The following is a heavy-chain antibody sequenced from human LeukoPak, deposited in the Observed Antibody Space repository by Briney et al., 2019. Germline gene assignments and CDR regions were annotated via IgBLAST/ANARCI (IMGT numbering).Heavy chain of an antibody. CDR3: ARDVARFGELLYTLDY. V-gene: IGHV1-69*13. CDR2: IIPIFGTA. Sequence: SVKVSCKASGGTFSSYAISWVRQAPGQGLEWMGGIIPIFGTANYAQKFQGRVTITADESTSTAYMELSSLRSEDTAVYYCARDVARFGELLYTLDYWGQGTQVTVSS. J-gene: IGHJ4*02. CDR1: GGTFSSYA. D-gene: IGHD3-10*01.